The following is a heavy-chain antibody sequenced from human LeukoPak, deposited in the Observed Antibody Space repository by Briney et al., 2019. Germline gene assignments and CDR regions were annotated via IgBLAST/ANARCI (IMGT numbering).Heavy chain of an antibody. D-gene: IGHD3-16*01. CDR2: VSGSSSDT. CDR1: GFTFSTYW. Sequence: PGGSLRLSCVASGFTFSTYWMHWVRQAPGKGLEWVSSVSGSSSDTRYADSVKGRFTISRDNAKNSLFLQMDSLRAEDTALYYCARDGAGLDYWGQGTLVTVSS. J-gene: IGHJ4*02. V-gene: IGHV3-21*01. CDR3: ARDGAGLDY.